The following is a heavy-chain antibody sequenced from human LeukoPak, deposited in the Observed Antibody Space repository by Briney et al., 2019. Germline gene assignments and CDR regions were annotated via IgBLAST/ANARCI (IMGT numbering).Heavy chain of an antibody. V-gene: IGHV4-59*08. CDR1: GGSISGYY. J-gene: IGHJ4*02. Sequence: SETLSLTCTVSGGSISGYYWSWIRQPPGKGLECIGYISYSGSTYYNTSLKSRLTISVDTSKNQFSLKLNSVTAADTAVYYCARLMAVAGTLSFFHYWGQGILVTVSS. CDR2: ISYSGST. CDR3: ARLMAVAGTLSFFHY. D-gene: IGHD6-19*01.